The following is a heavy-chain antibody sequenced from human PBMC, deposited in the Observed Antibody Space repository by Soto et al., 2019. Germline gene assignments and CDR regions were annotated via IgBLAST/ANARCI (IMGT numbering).Heavy chain of an antibody. J-gene: IGHJ4*02. CDR1: GFTFSSYS. V-gene: IGHV3-21*01. CDR2: ISSSSSYI. D-gene: IGHD2-15*01. CDR3: ARGLHCSGGSCVFDY. Sequence: EVQLVESGGGLVKPGGSLRLSCAASGFTFSSYSMNWVRQAPGKGLEWVSSISSSSSYIYYADSVKGRFTISRDNAKNSLYLQMNSLRAEDTAVYYCARGLHCSGGSCVFDYWGQRTLVTVSS.